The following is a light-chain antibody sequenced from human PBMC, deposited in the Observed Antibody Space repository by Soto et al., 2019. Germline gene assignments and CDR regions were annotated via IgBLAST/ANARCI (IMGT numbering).Light chain of an antibody. CDR2: DAS. CDR3: QKYSSVPV. Sequence: DIQMTQSPTSLSASVGDRVTITCRASQGIRNYVAWYQQIPGKAPKLLIYDASTLQSGVPSRFSGSGSGTDFTLTIKRLQPEDVATYSCQKYSSVPVFGPGTKVEIK. V-gene: IGKV1-27*01. CDR1: QGIRNY. J-gene: IGKJ3*01.